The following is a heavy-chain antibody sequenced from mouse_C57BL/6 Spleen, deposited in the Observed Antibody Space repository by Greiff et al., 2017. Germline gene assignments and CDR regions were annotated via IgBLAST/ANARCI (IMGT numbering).Heavy chain of an antibody. Sequence: VQLQQSGAELVKPGASVKLSCKASGYTFTEYTIHWVKQRSGQGLGWIGWFYPGGGSIKYNEKFKDKATLTADKSSSTVYMELSRLTSEDSAVYFCARHEDIYYYSNSWFAYWGQGTLVTVSA. CDR1: GYTFTEYT. D-gene: IGHD2-5*01. J-gene: IGHJ3*01. V-gene: IGHV1-62-2*01. CDR2: FYPGGGSI. CDR3: ARHEDIYYYSNSWFAY.